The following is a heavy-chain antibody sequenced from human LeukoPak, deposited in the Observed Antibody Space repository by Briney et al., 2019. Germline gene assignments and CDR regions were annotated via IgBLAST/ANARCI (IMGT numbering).Heavy chain of an antibody. CDR3: AKARSVDYGDRYYFDY. CDR2: ISYDGSNK. D-gene: IGHD4-17*01. Sequence: PGGSLRLSCAASGFTFSDYGMHWVRQAPGKGLEWVAVISYDGSNKYYAGSVKGRFTISRDTSANTLHLQMNSLRAEDTAVYYCAKARSVDYGDRYYFDYWGQGTLVTVSS. J-gene: IGHJ4*02. V-gene: IGHV3-30*18. CDR1: GFTFSDYG.